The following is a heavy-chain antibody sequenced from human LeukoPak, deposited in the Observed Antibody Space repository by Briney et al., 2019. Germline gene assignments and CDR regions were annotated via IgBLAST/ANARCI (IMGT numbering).Heavy chain of an antibody. CDR1: DGSINIY. Sequence: SETLSLTCTVSDGSINIYWSWIRQPPGKGLEWIGYIYYSGSTNYNPSLKSRVTMSVDTSKNQFSLNLNSVTAADTAVYYCARAVAYGIDTGYFDYWGQGTLVTVSS. D-gene: IGHD2-8*02. J-gene: IGHJ4*02. CDR2: IYYSGST. CDR3: ARAVAYGIDTGYFDY. V-gene: IGHV4-59*01.